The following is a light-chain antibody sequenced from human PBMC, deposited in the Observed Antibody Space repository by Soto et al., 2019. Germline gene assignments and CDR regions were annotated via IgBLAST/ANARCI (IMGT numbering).Light chain of an antibody. CDR3: QQSYSTPRIT. V-gene: IGKV1-39*01. J-gene: IGKJ5*01. CDR1: QSISSY. Sequence: DINMSHSPSSLSASVGDRVTITCRASQSISSYLNWYQQKPGKAPKLLIYAASSLQSGVPSRFSGSGSGTDFTLTISSLQPEDFATYYCQQSYSTPRITFGQGTRLEIK. CDR2: AAS.